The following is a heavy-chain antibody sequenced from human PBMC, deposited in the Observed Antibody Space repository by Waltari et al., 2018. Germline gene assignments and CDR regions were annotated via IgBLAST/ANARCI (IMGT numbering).Heavy chain of an antibody. V-gene: IGHV1-18*01. CDR2: ISAYNGNT. CDR3: ARDIPDRIAARVYYYYGMDV. D-gene: IGHD6-13*01. Sequence: QVQLVQSGAEVKKPGASVKVSCKASGYTFTSYGISWVRQAPGQGLEWMGWISAYNGNTNYAQKLQGRVTMTTDTSTSTAYMELRSLRSDDTAVYYCARDIPDRIAARVYYYYGMDVWGQGTTVTVSS. J-gene: IGHJ6*02. CDR1: GYTFTSYG.